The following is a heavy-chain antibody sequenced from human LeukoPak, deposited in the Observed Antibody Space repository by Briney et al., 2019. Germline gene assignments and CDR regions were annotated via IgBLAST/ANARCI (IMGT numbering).Heavy chain of an antibody. CDR3: AKLRAFDI. CDR1: GLTFSSYA. Sequence: QPGGSLRLSCAAPGLTFSSYAMSWGRQAPGKGLGWVSAISGSGGSRYYADSVKGRFTISRDNSKNTLYLQMNSLRAEDTAVYYCAKLRAFDIWGQGTMVTVSS. CDR2: ISGSGGSR. V-gene: IGHV3-23*01. J-gene: IGHJ3*02.